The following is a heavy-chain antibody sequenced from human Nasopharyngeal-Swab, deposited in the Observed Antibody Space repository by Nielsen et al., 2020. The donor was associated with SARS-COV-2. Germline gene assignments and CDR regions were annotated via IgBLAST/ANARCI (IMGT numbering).Heavy chain of an antibody. Sequence: GESLKISCAASGFTFRNYAMSWVRQAPGKGLEWVSRINGSGGATYSAVSVKGRFTISRDNSKNTLYLQMNGLRSEDTAVFFCAKDPWGSVAGKEIDCWGQGTLVTVSS. V-gene: IGHV3-23*01. CDR2: INGSGGAT. J-gene: IGHJ4*02. D-gene: IGHD6-19*01. CDR3: AKDPWGSVAGKEIDC. CDR1: GFTFRNYA.